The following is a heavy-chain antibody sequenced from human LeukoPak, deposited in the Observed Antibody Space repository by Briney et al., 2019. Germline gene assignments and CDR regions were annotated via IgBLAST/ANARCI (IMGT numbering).Heavy chain of an antibody. V-gene: IGHV3-7*03. CDR3: ARDQYDTWSRRGNFDS. D-gene: IGHD3-3*01. CDR1: GFTFSSYA. J-gene: IGHJ4*02. Sequence: GGSLRLSCAASGFTFSSYAMRWVRQAPGKGLEWVANIKLDGSEKNYVDSVKGRFTISRDNTKNSLYLQMNSLRVEDTAVFYCARDQYDTWSRRGNFDSWGQGTLVIVSS. CDR2: IKLDGSEK.